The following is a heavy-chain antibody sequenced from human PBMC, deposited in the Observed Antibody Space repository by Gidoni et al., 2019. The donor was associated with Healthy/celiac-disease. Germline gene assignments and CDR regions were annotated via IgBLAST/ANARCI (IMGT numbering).Heavy chain of an antibody. CDR3: ARGHRDYYDSSGYYADY. Sequence: QVQLQESGPGLVKPSETLSLTCTVSGGSISSYYWSWIRQPPGKGLEWIGYIYYSGSTNYNPSLKSRVTISVDTSKNQFSLKLSSVTAADTAVYYCARGHRDYYDSSGYYADYWGQGTLVTVSS. V-gene: IGHV4-59*01. J-gene: IGHJ4*02. D-gene: IGHD3-22*01. CDR2: IYYSGST. CDR1: GGSISSYY.